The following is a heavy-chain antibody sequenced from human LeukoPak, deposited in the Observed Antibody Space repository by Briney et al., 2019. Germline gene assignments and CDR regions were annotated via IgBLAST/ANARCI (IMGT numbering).Heavy chain of an antibody. J-gene: IGHJ6*02. CDR1: GFTFDDYA. D-gene: IGHD2-8*01. Sequence: GGSLRLSCAASGFTFDDYAMHWVRQAPGKGLEWVSGISWNSGSIGYADSVKGRFTISRDNAKNSLYLQMNSLRAEDTALYYCAAMAYYYYGMDVWGQGTTVTVSS. V-gene: IGHV3-9*01. CDR3: AAMAYYYYGMDV. CDR2: ISWNSGSI.